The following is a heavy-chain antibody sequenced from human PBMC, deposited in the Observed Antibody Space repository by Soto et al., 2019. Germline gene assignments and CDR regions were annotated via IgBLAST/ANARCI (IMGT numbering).Heavy chain of an antibody. Sequence: PGGSLRLSCAASGFTFSSYSMNWVRQAPGKGLEWVSSISSSSSYIYYADSVKGRFTISRDNAKNSLYLQMNSLRAEDTALYYCARDQQWLVQGPFGYWGQGTLVTVSS. CDR1: GFTFSSYS. J-gene: IGHJ4*02. CDR2: ISSSSSYI. V-gene: IGHV3-21*01. D-gene: IGHD6-19*01. CDR3: ARDQQWLVQGPFGY.